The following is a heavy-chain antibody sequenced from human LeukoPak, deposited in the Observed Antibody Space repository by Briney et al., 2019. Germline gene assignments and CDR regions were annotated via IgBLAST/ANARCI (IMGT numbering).Heavy chain of an antibody. J-gene: IGHJ4*02. CDR1: GVSIRRWDYY. D-gene: IGHD3-10*01. CDR2: IDARAST. CDR3: DRDSGSGRTFDY. V-gene: IGHV4-30-4*01. Sequence: PSQTLSLTCTLSGVSIRRWDYYWSWIRHPPGKALEWIGYIDARASTYYTPSVTSRVNISVGTSKTQFCLKLSSVTAADTAVYYSDRDSGSGRTFDYWGKGTLVTVS.